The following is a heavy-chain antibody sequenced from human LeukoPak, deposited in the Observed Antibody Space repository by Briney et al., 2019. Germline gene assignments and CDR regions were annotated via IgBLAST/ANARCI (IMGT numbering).Heavy chain of an antibody. CDR3: AKDTSGPFDY. CDR2: ISYDGSNK. D-gene: IGHD3-3*01. CDR1: GVTFSSYG. Sequence: GGSLRLSCAASGVTFSSYGMHWVRQAPGKGLEWVAVISYDGSNKYYADSVKGRFTISRDNSKNTLYLQMNSLRAEDTAVYYCAKDTSGPFDYWGQGTLVTVSS. J-gene: IGHJ4*02. V-gene: IGHV3-30*18.